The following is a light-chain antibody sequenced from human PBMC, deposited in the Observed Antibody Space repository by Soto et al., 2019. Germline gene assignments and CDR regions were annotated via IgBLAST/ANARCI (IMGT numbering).Light chain of an antibody. J-gene: IGLJ2*01. CDR3: GTRESSLSAGV. Sequence: QSVLTQPPSGAASPGQKVTISCSGSSSNIGNNYVSWYQQLPGTANKLLMYDNNKRPSGIPDRFSGSKSGTSATLGITGLQPGDDADDYCGTRESSLSAGVFGGGTKLNVL. V-gene: IGLV1-51*01. CDR2: DNN. CDR1: SSNIGNNY.